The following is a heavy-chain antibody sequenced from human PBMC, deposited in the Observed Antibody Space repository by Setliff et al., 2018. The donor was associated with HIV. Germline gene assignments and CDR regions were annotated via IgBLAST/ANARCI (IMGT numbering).Heavy chain of an antibody. CDR1: GGFISDHY. CDR2: LYHTGSN. Sequence: LSLTCTVSGGFISDHYWSWIRQPPGKGLEWLGSLYHTGSNNYNPSLKSRITVSVDRSKNQFSLKLTSVTAADTALYYCARVPPFSGSNFSWYFDLWGRGTLVTVSS. CDR3: ARVPPFSGSNFSWYFDL. J-gene: IGHJ2*01. D-gene: IGHD1-26*01. V-gene: IGHV4-59*11.